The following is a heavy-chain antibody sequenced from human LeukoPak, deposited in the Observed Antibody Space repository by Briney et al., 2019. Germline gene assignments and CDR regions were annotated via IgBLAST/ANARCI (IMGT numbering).Heavy chain of an antibody. Sequence: GGSLRLSWAASGFTFSGYAIHWVRQAPGKGLEWVAVISYDGSNKYYADSVKGRFTISRDNSKNTLYLQMNSLRAEDTAVYYCARAPRITIFGVVIMEYYFDYWGQGTLVTVSS. CDR1: GFTFSGYA. J-gene: IGHJ4*02. D-gene: IGHD3-3*01. V-gene: IGHV3-30-3*01. CDR3: ARAPRITIFGVVIMEYYFDY. CDR2: ISYDGSNK.